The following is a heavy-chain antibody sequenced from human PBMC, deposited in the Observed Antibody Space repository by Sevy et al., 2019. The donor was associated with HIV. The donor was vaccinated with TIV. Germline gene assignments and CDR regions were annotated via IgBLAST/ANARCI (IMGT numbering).Heavy chain of an antibody. V-gene: IGHV3-15*01. CDR2: IKSKTDGGTI. Sequence: GGSLRLSCAASEFTFSSAWMSWVRLAPGKGLEWVGRIKSKTDGGTIDYAAPVKGRFTISREDSKNTLYLQMNSLKTEDTAVYYCITDPGYRGYDEEVINYYYGMDVWGQGTTVTVSS. D-gene: IGHD5-12*01. J-gene: IGHJ6*02. CDR3: ITDPGYRGYDEEVINYYYGMDV. CDR1: EFTFSSAW.